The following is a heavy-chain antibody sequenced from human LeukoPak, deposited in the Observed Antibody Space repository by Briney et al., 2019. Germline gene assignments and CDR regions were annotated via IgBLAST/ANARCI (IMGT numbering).Heavy chain of an antibody. J-gene: IGHJ3*02. D-gene: IGHD6-19*01. CDR1: GFTFSSYA. CDR2: ISYDGSNK. Sequence: GGSLRLSCTASGFTFSSYAMRWVRQAPGKGLEWVAVISYDGSNKYYADSVKGRFTISRDNSKNTLYLQMNSLRAEDTAVYYCANEQWLVRAFDIWGQGTMVTVSS. CDR3: ANEQWLVRAFDI. V-gene: IGHV3-30*04.